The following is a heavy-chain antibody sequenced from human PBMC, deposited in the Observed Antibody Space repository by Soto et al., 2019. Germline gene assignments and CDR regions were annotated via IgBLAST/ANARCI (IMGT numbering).Heavy chain of an antibody. CDR1: GCRTRCY. D-gene: IGHD3-3*01. Sequence: GCRTRCYRNHYQKPPGKGLEWIGYIYYSGSTNYNPSLKSRVTISVDTSKNQFSLKLSSVTAADTAVYYCARVLFGRGNWFDPWGQGTLVTVTS. V-gene: IGHV4-59*01. CDR2: IYYSGST. CDR3: ARVLFGRGNWFDP. J-gene: IGHJ5*02.